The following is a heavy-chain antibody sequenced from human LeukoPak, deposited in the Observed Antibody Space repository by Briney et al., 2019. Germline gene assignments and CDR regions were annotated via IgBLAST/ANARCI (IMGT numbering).Heavy chain of an antibody. J-gene: IGHJ6*03. CDR3: AKDSSGIVVARAAYYMDV. V-gene: IGHV3-23*01. Sequence: PGGSLRFSCVASGSTFSSHAMSWVRQGPAKGLEWVAAISGKSETRFYIDSVKGRFTISRDNSKNMLYLQMNSLRAEDSATYFCAKDSSGIVVARAAYYMDVWGKGTTVTISS. CDR2: ISGKSETR. D-gene: IGHD3-22*01. CDR1: GSTFSSHA.